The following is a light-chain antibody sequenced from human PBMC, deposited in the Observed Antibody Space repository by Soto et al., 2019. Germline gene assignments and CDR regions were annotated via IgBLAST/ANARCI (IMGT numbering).Light chain of an antibody. CDR2: GAS. J-gene: IGKJ5*01. Sequence: VRTQAAATMSVYPGERATLSCRASQSVSSNLAWYQQKPDQAPGLLIYGASTRATGIPARFSGSGSGTDFTLTISSLEPEDFALYYRQQRSNWPITFGQGTRLEIK. CDR1: QSVSSN. V-gene: IGKV3-15*01. CDR3: QQRSNWPIT.